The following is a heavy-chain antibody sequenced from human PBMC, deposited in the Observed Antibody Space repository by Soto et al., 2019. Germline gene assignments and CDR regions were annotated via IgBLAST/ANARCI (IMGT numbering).Heavy chain of an antibody. J-gene: IGHJ4*02. CDR3: AHYSSTSSFDY. V-gene: IGHV2-5*02. Sequence: GSGPTLVNPTQTFTLACTFSGFSLSTSGMSVGWIRQPPGKALEWLALIYWDDDKRYSPSLKSRLTITKDTSKNQVVLTMTNMDPVDTATYYCAHYSSTSSFDYWGQGTQVTVSS. D-gene: IGHD6-13*01. CDR2: IYWDDDK. CDR1: GFSLSTSGMS.